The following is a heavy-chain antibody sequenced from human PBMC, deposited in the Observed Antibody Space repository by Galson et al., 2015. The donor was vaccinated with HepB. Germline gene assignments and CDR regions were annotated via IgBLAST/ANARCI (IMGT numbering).Heavy chain of an antibody. V-gene: IGHV3-74*01. CDR3: ARPQFHYDFWSGYFFDI. D-gene: IGHD3-3*01. CDR1: GFTFSSYW. Sequence: SLRLSCAASGFTFSSYWMHWVRQAPGKGLVWVSRINSDGSSTSYADSVKGRFTISRDNAKNTLYLQMNSLRAEDTAVYYCARPQFHYDFWSGYFFDIWGQGTMVTVSS. CDR2: INSDGSST. J-gene: IGHJ3*02.